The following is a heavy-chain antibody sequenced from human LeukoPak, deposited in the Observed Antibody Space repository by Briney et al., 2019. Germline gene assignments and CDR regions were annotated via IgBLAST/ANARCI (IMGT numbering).Heavy chain of an antibody. J-gene: IGHJ3*01. CDR2: INPDGSER. V-gene: IGHV3-7*01. D-gene: IGHD3-10*01. CDR1: GFTFSDHY. CDR3: ARDVNYYGSGANRFDP. Sequence: PGGSLRLSCAASGFTFSDHYIDWVRQVPGKGLEWVANINPDGSERYYVGSVRGRFIVSRDNAKTSLYLQMNSLRAEDTAVYYCARDVNYYGSGANRFDPWGQGTMVTVSS.